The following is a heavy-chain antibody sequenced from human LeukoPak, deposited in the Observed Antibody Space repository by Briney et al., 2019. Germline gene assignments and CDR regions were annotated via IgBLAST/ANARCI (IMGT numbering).Heavy chain of an antibody. Sequence: GRSLRLSCAASGFTFSSYGMHWVRQAPGEGLERVAVISYDGSNKYYADSVKGRFTISRDNSKNTLYLQMNSLRAEDTAVYYCASRTGWYGDYFTFDIWGQGTMVTVSS. D-gene: IGHD4-17*01. CDR1: GFTFSSYG. J-gene: IGHJ3*02. CDR2: ISYDGSNK. V-gene: IGHV3-30*03. CDR3: ASRTGWYGDYFTFDI.